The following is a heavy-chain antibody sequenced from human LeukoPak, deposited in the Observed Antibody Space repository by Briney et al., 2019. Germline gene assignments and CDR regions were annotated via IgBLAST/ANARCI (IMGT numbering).Heavy chain of an antibody. CDR2: ISSSGSTI. V-gene: IGHV3-11*01. D-gene: IGHD3-22*01. Sequence: GGSLRLSCAASGFTFSDYYMSWIRQAPGKGLEWVSYISSSGSTIYYADSVKGRFTISRDNAKNSLYLQMNSLRAEDTAVYYCARDYLTYYYDSSGSGRFDPWGQGTLVTVSS. CDR3: ARDYLTYYYDSSGSGRFDP. J-gene: IGHJ5*02. CDR1: GFTFSDYY.